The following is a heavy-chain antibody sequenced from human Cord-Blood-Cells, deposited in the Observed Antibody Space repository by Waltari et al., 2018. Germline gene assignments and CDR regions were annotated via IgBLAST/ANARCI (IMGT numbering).Heavy chain of an antibody. V-gene: IGHV4-34*01. CDR1: GGSFSGYY. D-gene: IGHD3-3*01. CDR2: INHSGST. J-gene: IGHJ5*02. CDR3: ARGGETYYDFWSGYYRGSSWFDP. Sequence: QVQLQQWGAGLLKPSETLSLTCAVYGGSFSGYYWSWIRQPPGKGLEWIGEINHSGSTNYNPSLKSRVPISVDTSKNQFSLKLSSVTAADTAVYYCARGGETYYDFWSGYYRGSSWFDPWGQGTLVTVSS.